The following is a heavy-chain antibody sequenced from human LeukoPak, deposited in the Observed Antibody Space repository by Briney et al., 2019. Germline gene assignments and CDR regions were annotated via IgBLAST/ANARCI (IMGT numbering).Heavy chain of an antibody. J-gene: IGHJ4*02. CDR3: VRSGPSTY. V-gene: IGHV3-74*01. Sequence: PGGSLRLSCAASGFTIINYWIHWVRQLPGMGLVWVSHIDSDGRSPTYADSVRGRFTISRDNAKNILYLQMNSLRVGDTAVYYCVRSGPSTYWGQGAPVTVSS. CDR2: IDSDGRSP. CDR1: GFTIINYW.